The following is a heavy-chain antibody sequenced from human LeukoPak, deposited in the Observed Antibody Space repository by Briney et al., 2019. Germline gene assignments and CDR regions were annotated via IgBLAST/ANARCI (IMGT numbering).Heavy chain of an antibody. CDR2: IYYSGST. CDR1: GGSMRSYY. Sequence: SETLSLTCTVSGGSMRSYYWSWIRQPPGKGLEWIGYIYYSGSTNYNPSLKSRVTISVDTSKNQFSLKLSSVTAADTAVYYCARGYYDSSGYNGMDVWGQGTTVTVSS. V-gene: IGHV4-59*01. CDR3: ARGYYDSSGYNGMDV. D-gene: IGHD3-22*01. J-gene: IGHJ6*02.